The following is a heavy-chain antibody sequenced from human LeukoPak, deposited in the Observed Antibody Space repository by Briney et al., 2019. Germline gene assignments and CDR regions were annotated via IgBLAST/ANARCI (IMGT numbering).Heavy chain of an antibody. CDR2: INWNGDGT. V-gene: IGHV3-20*04. CDR3: ARLGGPDYYFYYYMDV. D-gene: IGHD1-26*01. Sequence: PGGSLRLSCAASGFTLDDYGMSWVRHVPGKGLEWISGINWNGDGTGYADSVKGRFTISRDNAKSSLYLQMDSLRAEDTALYYCARLGGPDYYFYYYMDVWGKGTTVTVSS. J-gene: IGHJ6*03. CDR1: GFTLDDYG.